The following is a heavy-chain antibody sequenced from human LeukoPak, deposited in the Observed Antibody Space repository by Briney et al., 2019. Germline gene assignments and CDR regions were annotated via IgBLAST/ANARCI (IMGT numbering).Heavy chain of an antibody. CDR3: ARDPEGLAVAGMGYYYYGMDV. Sequence: PGGSLRLSCAASGFTFSSYAMHWVRQAPGKGLEWVAVISYDGSNKYYADSVKGRFTISRDNSKNTLYLQMNSLRAEDTAVYYCARDPEGLAVAGMGYYYYGMDVWGQGTTVTVSS. D-gene: IGHD6-19*01. J-gene: IGHJ6*02. V-gene: IGHV3-30-3*01. CDR1: GFTFSSYA. CDR2: ISYDGSNK.